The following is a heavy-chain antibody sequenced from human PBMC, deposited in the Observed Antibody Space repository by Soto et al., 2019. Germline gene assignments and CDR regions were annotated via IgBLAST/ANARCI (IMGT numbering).Heavy chain of an antibody. CDR3: ARAGDGYSSSWARYYSYYGMDV. D-gene: IGHD6-13*01. Sequence: SETLSLTCAVSGYSISSGYYWGWIRQPPGKGLEWIGSIYHSGSTYYNPSLKSRVTISVDASKNQFSLKLSSVTAADTAVYYWARAGDGYSSSWARYYSYYGMDVWGQGTTVTVSS. J-gene: IGHJ6*02. CDR2: IYHSGST. V-gene: IGHV4-38-2*01. CDR1: GYSISSGYY.